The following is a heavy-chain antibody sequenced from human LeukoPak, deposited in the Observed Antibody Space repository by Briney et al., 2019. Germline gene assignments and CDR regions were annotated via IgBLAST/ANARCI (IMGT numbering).Heavy chain of an antibody. CDR2: SSGGGGST. Sequence: GGSLRLSCAASGFTFSSYAMSWVRQAPGKGLEWVSTSSGGGGSTYYADSVKGRFTISRDNSKNTLYLQMNSLRAEDMAVYYCAKPPRMTTVTTFDYWGQGTLVTVSS. D-gene: IGHD4-17*01. CDR3: AKPPRMTTVTTFDY. V-gene: IGHV3-23*01. J-gene: IGHJ4*02. CDR1: GFTFSSYA.